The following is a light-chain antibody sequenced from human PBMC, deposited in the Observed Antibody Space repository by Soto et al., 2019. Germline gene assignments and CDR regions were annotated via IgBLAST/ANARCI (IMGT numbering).Light chain of an antibody. CDR1: QSISSW. CDR2: KAS. V-gene: IGKV1-5*03. Sequence: DIQMTQSPSTLSASVGDRVIITCRASQSISSWLAWYQQKPGKAPKLLIYKASTLESGVPSRFSGSGSGTDITLTISSLQPDDFATYYCQQYDTYWTFGQGTKVEIK. CDR3: QQYDTYWT. J-gene: IGKJ1*01.